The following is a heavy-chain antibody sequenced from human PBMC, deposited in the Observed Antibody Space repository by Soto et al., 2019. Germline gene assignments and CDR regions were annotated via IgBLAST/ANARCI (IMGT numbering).Heavy chain of an antibody. Sequence: RRLSCTASGFTFGDYAMSWFRQAPGKGLEWVGFIRSKAYGGTTEYAASVKGRFTISRDDSKSIAYLQMDSLKTEDTAVYYCTKYWWSYGSFDYWGQGTLVTVSS. J-gene: IGHJ4*02. CDR1: GFTFGDYA. D-gene: IGHD5-18*01. CDR3: TKYWWSYGSFDY. CDR2: IRSKAYGGTT. V-gene: IGHV3-49*03.